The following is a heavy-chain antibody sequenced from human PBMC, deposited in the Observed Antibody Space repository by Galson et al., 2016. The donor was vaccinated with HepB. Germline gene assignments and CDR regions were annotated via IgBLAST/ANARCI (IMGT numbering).Heavy chain of an antibody. J-gene: IGHJ4*02. CDR2: INPNTGNP. CDR3: ARGPTGALDY. V-gene: IGHV7-4-1*02. CDR1: GYRFIEYG. D-gene: IGHD1-1*01. Sequence: SVKVSCKASGYRFIEYGVNWVRQAPGQGLEWMGWINPNTGNPTYAQGLTGRFVFSSDTSVTTAYLQISGLAPDDSAIYFCARGPTGALDYWGQGTLVTVSS.